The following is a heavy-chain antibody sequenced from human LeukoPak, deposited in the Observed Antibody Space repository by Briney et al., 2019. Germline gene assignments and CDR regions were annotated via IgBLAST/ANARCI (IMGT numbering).Heavy chain of an antibody. D-gene: IGHD1-7*01. CDR3: ARGAETTTNWFDP. CDR2: INPNCGGT. J-gene: IGHJ5*02. Sequence: ASVKVSCKASGYTFTGYYMHWVRQAPGQGLEWMGRINPNCGGTNYAQKFQGRVTVTRDTSISTAYMELSRLTSDDTAVYYCARGAETTTNWFDPWGQGTLVTVSS. V-gene: IGHV1-2*06. CDR1: GYTFTGYY.